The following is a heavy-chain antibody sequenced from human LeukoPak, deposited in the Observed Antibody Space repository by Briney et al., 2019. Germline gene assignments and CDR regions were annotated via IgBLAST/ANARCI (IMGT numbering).Heavy chain of an antibody. CDR1: KYSISDGYY. J-gene: IGHJ4*02. D-gene: IGHD6-13*01. CDR2: IYHSGTT. CDR3: ARDGQQLAFDF. Sequence: PSETLSLTCTVSKYSISDGYYWAWIRPPPGKGLEWIGSIYHSGTTYYNPSLKGRVTMSVDTFENQFSLQLNSVTVADTAVYYCARDGQQLAFDFWGQGTLVTVSS. V-gene: IGHV4-38-2*02.